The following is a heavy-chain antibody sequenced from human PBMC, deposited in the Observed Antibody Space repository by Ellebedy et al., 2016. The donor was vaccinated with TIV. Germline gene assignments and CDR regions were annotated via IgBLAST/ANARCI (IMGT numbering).Heavy chain of an antibody. D-gene: IGHD5-12*01. CDR1: GGSISSSSYY. CDR2: IYYSGST. V-gene: IGHV4-39*07. CDR3: ARDSGDSGYDPTGAFDI. Sequence: SETLSLXXTVSGGSISSSSYYWGWIRQPPGKGLEWIGSIYYSGSTYYNPSLKSRVTISVDTSKNQFSLKLSSVTAADTAVYYCARDSGDSGYDPTGAFDIWGQGTMVTVSS. J-gene: IGHJ3*02.